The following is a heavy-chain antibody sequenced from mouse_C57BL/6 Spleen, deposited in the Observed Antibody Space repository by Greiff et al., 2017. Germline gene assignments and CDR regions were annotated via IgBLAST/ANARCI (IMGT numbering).Heavy chain of an antibody. CDR2: INPNNGGT. V-gene: IGHV1-18*01. D-gene: IGHD1-1*01. Sequence: EVKLQQSGPELVKPGASVKIPCKASGYTFTDYNMDWVKQSHGTSLEWIGDINPNNGGTIYNQKFKGKATLTVDKSSSTAYMELRSLTSEDTAVYYCARADYYGSSSFDYWGQGTTLTVSS. CDR1: GYTFTDYN. J-gene: IGHJ2*01. CDR3: ARADYYGSSSFDY.